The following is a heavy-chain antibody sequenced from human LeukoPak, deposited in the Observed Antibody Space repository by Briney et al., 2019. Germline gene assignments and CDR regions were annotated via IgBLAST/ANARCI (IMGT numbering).Heavy chain of an antibody. CDR2: IHSGGST. J-gene: IGHJ3*02. D-gene: IGHD1-20*01. CDR1: GFTVSSNY. CDR3: ARDSLFNWNDGAFDI. V-gene: IGHV3-53*01. Sequence: GGSLGLSCEASGFTVSSNYMSWVRQAPGKGLEWVPVIHSGGSTYYADSVKGRFTISRDNSKNTLYLQMNSLRAEDTAVYYCARDSLFNWNDGAFDIWGQGTMVTVSS.